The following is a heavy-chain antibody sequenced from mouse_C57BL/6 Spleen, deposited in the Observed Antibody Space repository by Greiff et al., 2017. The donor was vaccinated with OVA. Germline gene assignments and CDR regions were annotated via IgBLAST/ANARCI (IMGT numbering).Heavy chain of an antibody. J-gene: IGHJ3*01. V-gene: IGHV1-61*01. Sequence: AQLQQPGAELVRPGSSVKLSCKASGYTFTSYWMDWVKQRPGQGLEWIGNIYPSDSETHYNQKFKDKATLTVDKSSSTAYMQLSSLTSEDSAVYYCARWTSQAKVGFAYWGQGTLVTVSA. CDR2: IYPSDSET. CDR3: ARWTSQAKVGFAY. CDR1: GYTFTSYW. D-gene: IGHD3-2*02.